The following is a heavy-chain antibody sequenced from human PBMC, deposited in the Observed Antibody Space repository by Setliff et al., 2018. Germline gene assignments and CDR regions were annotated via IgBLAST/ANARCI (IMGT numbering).Heavy chain of an antibody. D-gene: IGHD2-15*01. CDR2: IWPDDSDT. Sequence: GESLKISCQASGYSFSTFWIGWVRQMPGKGLEWMGVIWPDDSDTTYSPPFRGEVTISADKSISTVYLQWSSLKASDTAIYYCARLTPETDFDYWGPGTLVTVSS. V-gene: IGHV5-51*01. CDR3: ARLTPETDFDY. CDR1: GYSFSTFW. J-gene: IGHJ4*02.